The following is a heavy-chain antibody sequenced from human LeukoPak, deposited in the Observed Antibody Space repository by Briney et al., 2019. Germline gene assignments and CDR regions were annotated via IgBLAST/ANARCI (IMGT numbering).Heavy chain of an antibody. CDR3: ARGDWNLDY. D-gene: IGHD2-21*02. V-gene: IGHV3-48*04. CDR1: GFTFSSYS. Sequence: SGGSLRLSCAASGFTFSSYSMNWVRQAPGKGLGWVSYISSTGSTIYHTDSVKGRFTISRDNAKNSLYLHMNSLRAEDTAIYYCARGDWNLDYWGQGTLVTVSS. J-gene: IGHJ4*02. CDR2: ISSTGSTI.